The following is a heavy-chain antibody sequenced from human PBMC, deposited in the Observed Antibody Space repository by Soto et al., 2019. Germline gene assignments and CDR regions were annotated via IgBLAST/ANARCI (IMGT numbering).Heavy chain of an antibody. D-gene: IGHD5-18*01. V-gene: IGHV4-61*08. CDR2: IYYSGNT. CDR1: GGAVVRGDCE. CDR3: ARIPVDTYMIYCLAP. Sequence: VTLSVTWFSWGGAVVRGDCEWSWVWQPPGKGLEWIGYIYYSGNTNYNPSLKSRVIISVDTSKNLFSLKLTSVTAADTAVYYCARIPVDTYMIYCLAPWAQGTL. J-gene: IGHJ5*02.